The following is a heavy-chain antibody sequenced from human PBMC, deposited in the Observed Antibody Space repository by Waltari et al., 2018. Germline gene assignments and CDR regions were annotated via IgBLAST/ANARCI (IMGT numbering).Heavy chain of an antibody. V-gene: IGHV4-59*08. CDR1: GGSIFYYY. Sequence: QAQLQESGPGLVRPSETLSLTCTVSGGSIFYYYWSWIRQAPGKVLEHIGYIYYNERSGNYNPSLKSRVTISTDAANNQFSLNRKDVTAADTAGYYCARPRAFVSGWHFAFDIWGQGRRGTVAS. D-gene: IGHD3-22*01. CDR2: IYYNERSG. CDR3: ARPRAFVSGWHFAFDI. J-gene: IGHJ3*02.